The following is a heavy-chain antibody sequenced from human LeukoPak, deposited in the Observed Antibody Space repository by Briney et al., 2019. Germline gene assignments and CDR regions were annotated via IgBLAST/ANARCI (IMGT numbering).Heavy chain of an antibody. V-gene: IGHV3-30*18. CDR3: ANGPLSRGYYTPSNWFDP. CDR1: GFTFSSYG. Sequence: GGSLRLSCAASGFTFSSYGMHWVRQAPGKGLEWVAVISYDGSNKYYADSVKGRFTISRDNSKNTLYLQMNSLRAEDTAVYYCANGPLSRGYYTPSNWFDPWGQGTLVTVSS. D-gene: IGHD3-3*01. CDR2: ISYDGSNK. J-gene: IGHJ5*02.